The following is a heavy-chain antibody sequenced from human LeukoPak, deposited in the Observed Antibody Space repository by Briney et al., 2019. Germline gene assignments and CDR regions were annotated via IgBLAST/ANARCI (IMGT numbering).Heavy chain of an antibody. Sequence: PSETLSLTCAVYGGSFSGYYWSWTRQPPGKGLEWIGEINHSGSTNYNPSLKSRVTISVDTSKNQFSLKLSSVTAADTAVYYCARVGGYSYGTDDYWGQGTLVTVSS. D-gene: IGHD5-18*01. CDR1: GGSFSGYY. CDR3: ARVGGYSYGTDDY. J-gene: IGHJ4*02. V-gene: IGHV4-34*01. CDR2: INHSGST.